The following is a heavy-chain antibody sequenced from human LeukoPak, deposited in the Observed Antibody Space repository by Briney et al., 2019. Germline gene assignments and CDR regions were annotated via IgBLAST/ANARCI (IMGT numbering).Heavy chain of an antibody. V-gene: IGHV3-53*01. CDR3: AKDVAHYYDSSGYYYFDY. CDR1: GFTVSSNY. D-gene: IGHD3-22*01. J-gene: IGHJ4*02. CDR2: IYSGGST. Sequence: GGSLRLSCAASGFTVSSNYMSWVRQAPGKGLEWVSVIYSGGSTYYADSVKGRFTISRDNSKNTLYLQMNSLRAEDTAVYYCAKDVAHYYDSSGYYYFDYWGQGTLVTVSS.